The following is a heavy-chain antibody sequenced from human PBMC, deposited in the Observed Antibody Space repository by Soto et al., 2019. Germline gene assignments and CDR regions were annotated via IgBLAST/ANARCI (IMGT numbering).Heavy chain of an antibody. CDR3: ARIAAAGTGFDY. J-gene: IGHJ4*02. V-gene: IGHV1-69*13. D-gene: IGHD6-13*01. CDR1: GGTFSSYA. Sequence: ASVKVSCKASGGTFSSYAISWVRQAPGQGLEWMGGIIPIFGTANYAQKFQGRVMITADESTSTAYMELSSLRSEETAVYYCARIAAAGTGFDYWGQGTLVTVSS. CDR2: IIPIFGTA.